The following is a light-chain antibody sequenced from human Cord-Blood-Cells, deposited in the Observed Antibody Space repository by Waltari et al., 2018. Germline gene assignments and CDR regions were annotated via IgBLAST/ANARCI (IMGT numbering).Light chain of an antibody. Sequence: QSALTQPASVSGSPGQSITISCTATSSDVGLYNLVPWYQQPPGKAPKLMIYEGSKRPSGVSNRFSGSKSGNTASLTISGLQAEDEADYYCCSYAGSSTVVFGGGTKLTVL. CDR1: SSDVGLYNL. CDR3: CSYAGSSTVV. J-gene: IGLJ2*01. CDR2: EGS. V-gene: IGLV2-23*01.